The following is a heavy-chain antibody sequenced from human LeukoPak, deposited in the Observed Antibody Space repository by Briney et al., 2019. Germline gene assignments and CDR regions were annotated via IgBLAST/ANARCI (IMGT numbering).Heavy chain of an antibody. V-gene: IGHV3-66*01. CDR3: ARGAGYYGSGSYYNRFDY. D-gene: IGHD3-10*01. Sequence: GGSLRPSCAASGFTVSSNYMSWVRQAPGKGLEWVSVIYSGGSTYYANSVKGRFTISRDNSKNTLYLQMNSLRAEDTAVYYCARGAGYYGSGSYYNRFDYWGQGTLVTVSS. CDR2: IYSGGST. CDR1: GFTVSSNY. J-gene: IGHJ4*02.